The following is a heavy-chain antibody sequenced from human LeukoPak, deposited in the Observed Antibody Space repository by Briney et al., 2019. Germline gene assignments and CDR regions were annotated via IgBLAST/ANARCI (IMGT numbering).Heavy chain of an antibody. V-gene: IGHV3-48*01. CDR1: GFTFSSYS. D-gene: IGHD3-10*01. CDR3: ARDPITMVRGVIIPPVY. J-gene: IGHJ4*02. CDR2: ISSSSTTI. Sequence: GGSLRLSCAASGFTFSSYSMMWVRQAPGKGLEWVSYISSSSTTIHYADSVKGRFTISRDNAKNSVYLQMNSLRAEDTAVYYCARDPITMVRGVIIPPVYWGQGTLVTVSS.